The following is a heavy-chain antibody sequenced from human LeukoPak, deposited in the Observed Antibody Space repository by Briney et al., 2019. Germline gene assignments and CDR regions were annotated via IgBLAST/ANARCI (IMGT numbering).Heavy chain of an antibody. V-gene: IGHV4-30-4*08. CDR3: ASGDGSYAAYYFDY. Sequence: SETLSLTCSVSGGSISSDDYCWNWIRQHPGKGLEWIGYIYYSGSTYYNPSLKSRVTISVDTSRNQFSLKLSSVTAADTAVYYCASGDGSYAAYYFDYWGQGTLVTVSS. J-gene: IGHJ4*02. D-gene: IGHD3-10*01. CDR1: GGSISSDDYC. CDR2: IYYSGST.